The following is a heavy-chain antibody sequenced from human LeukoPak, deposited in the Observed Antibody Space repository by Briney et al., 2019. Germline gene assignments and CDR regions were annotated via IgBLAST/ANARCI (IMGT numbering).Heavy chain of an antibody. CDR2: IYTSGST. CDR1: GGSISSYY. D-gene: IGHD6-13*01. CDR3: ARHRIAAAGIDY. V-gene: IGHV4-4*09. J-gene: IGHJ4*02. Sequence: SETLSLTCTVSGGSISSYYWSWIRQPPGKGLEWIGYIYTSGSTNYNPSLKSRVTISVDTSKNQFSLKLSSMTAADTAVYYCARHRIAAAGIDYWGQGTLVTVSS.